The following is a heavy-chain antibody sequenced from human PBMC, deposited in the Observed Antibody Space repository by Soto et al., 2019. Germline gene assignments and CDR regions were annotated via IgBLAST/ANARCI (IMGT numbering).Heavy chain of an antibody. D-gene: IGHD6-6*01. V-gene: IGHV1-69*01. CDR1: GGTFSSYA. J-gene: IGHJ4*02. CDR2: IIPIFGTA. CDR3: ARGPYSSSSASSRHFDY. Sequence: QVQLVPSGAEVKKPGSSVKVSCKASGGTFSSYAISWVRQAPGQGLEWMGGIIPIFGTANYAQKFQGRVTITADESTSTAYMELSSLRSEDTAVYYCARGPYSSSSASSRHFDYWGQGTLVTVSS.